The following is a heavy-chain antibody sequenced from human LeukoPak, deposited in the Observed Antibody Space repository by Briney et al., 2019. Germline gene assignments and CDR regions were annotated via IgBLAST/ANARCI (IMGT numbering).Heavy chain of an antibody. CDR1: GYTFTSYG. J-gene: IGHJ4*02. D-gene: IGHD2-2*02. Sequence: ASVKVSCKASGYTFTSYGISWVRQAPGQGLEWMGWIGAYNGNTNYAQKLQGRVTMTTDTSTSTAYMELRSLRSDDTAVYYCARAFSIVVVPAAINYFDYWGQGTLVTVSS. CDR3: ARAFSIVVVPAAINYFDY. CDR2: IGAYNGNT. V-gene: IGHV1-18*01.